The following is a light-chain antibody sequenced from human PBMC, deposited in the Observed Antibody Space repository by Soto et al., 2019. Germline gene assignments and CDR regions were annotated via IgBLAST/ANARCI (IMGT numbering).Light chain of an antibody. CDR2: GNS. J-gene: IGLJ3*02. V-gene: IGLV1-40*01. CDR3: QPYDSSLSGWV. Sequence: QSVLTQPPSVSGAPGQRVTISCTGYNSNIGAGYDVHWYQQLPGTAPKLLIYGNSNRPSGVPDRFSASKSGTSASLAITGLQAEDEADYYCQPYDSSLSGWVFGGGTKPTVL. CDR1: NSNIGAGYD.